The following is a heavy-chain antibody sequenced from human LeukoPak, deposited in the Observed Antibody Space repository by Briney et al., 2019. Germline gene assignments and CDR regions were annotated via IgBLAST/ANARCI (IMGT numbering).Heavy chain of an antibody. V-gene: IGHV3-30*02. Sequence: GGSLRLSFAASGFTFSSYGMHWVRQAPGKGLEWVAFIRYDGSNKYYADSVKGRFTISRDNSKNTLYLQMNSLRAEDTAVYYCAKGYYYDSSGYSYFDYWGQGTLVTVSS. J-gene: IGHJ4*02. CDR1: GFTFSSYG. CDR2: IRYDGSNK. CDR3: AKGYYYDSSGYSYFDY. D-gene: IGHD3-22*01.